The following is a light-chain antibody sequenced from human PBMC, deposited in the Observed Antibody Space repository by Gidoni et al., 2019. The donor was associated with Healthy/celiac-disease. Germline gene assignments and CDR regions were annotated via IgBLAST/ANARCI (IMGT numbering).Light chain of an antibody. Sequence: DVQMTQSPSSLSASVGDRVTITRRESQSISSYLNWYQQQPGKAPKLLIYAASSLQSGVTSRFSGSGSGTDFTLTISSQQPEDFATYYCQQSYSTPRTFGQGTKVEIK. V-gene: IGKV1-39*01. J-gene: IGKJ1*01. CDR2: AAS. CDR1: QSISSY. CDR3: QQSYSTPRT.